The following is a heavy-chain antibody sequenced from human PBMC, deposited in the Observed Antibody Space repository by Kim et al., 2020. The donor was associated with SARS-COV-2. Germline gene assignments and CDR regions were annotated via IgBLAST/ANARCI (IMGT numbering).Heavy chain of an antibody. CDR3: ARDVPVAPPYYYYYGM. D-gene: IGHD2-15*01. J-gene: IGHJ6*01. Sequence: SETLSLTCTVSGGSVSSGSYYWSWIRQPPGKGLEWIGYIYYSGSTNYNPSLKSRVTISVDTSKNQFSLKLSSVTAADTAVYYCARDVPVAPPYYYYYGM. V-gene: IGHV4-61*01. CDR1: GGSVSSGSYY. CDR2: IYYSGST.